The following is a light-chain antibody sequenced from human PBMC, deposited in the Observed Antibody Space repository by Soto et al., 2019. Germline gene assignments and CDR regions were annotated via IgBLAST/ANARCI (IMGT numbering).Light chain of an antibody. V-gene: IGKV3-11*01. Sequence: IVLTQSPATLSLFPGERATLSCRASQSVSRYLAWYQQKPGQAPRLLIYDASNRATGIPARFSGSGSGTDFTLTISRLEPEDFAVYYCQQRSNWPRTFGPGTKVDIK. CDR3: QQRSNWPRT. CDR1: QSVSRY. CDR2: DAS. J-gene: IGKJ3*01.